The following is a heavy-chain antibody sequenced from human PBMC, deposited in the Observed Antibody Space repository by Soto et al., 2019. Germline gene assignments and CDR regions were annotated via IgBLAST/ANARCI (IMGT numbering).Heavy chain of an antibody. CDR2: INHSGST. D-gene: IGHD3-10*01. J-gene: IGHJ6*03. CDR3: ARARAYYYGSGSNYYYYYMDV. CDR1: GGSFSGYY. V-gene: IGHV4-34*01. Sequence: QVQLQQWGAGLLKPSETLSLTCAVYGGSFSGYYWSWIRQPPGKGLEWIGEINHSGSTNYNPSLKSRVTISVETSKNQFSLKLSSVTAADTAVYYCARARAYYYGSGSNYYYYYMDVWGKGTTVTVSS.